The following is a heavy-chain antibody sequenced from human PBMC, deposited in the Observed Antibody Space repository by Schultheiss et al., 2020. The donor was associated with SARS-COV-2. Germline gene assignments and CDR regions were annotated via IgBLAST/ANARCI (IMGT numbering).Heavy chain of an antibody. CDR3: ARVGCSGGSCYRPGGYFDL. CDR1: GYTFTSYG. D-gene: IGHD2-15*01. J-gene: IGHJ2*01. CDR2: VIPIFGEA. Sequence: SVKVSCKASGYTFTSYGISWVRQAPGQGLAPGQGLEWVGGVIPIFGEANYAQKFQGRVTITADESTTTAYMELSSLRSDDTAVYYCARVGCSGGSCYRPGGYFDLWGRGTLVTVSS. V-gene: IGHV1-69*13.